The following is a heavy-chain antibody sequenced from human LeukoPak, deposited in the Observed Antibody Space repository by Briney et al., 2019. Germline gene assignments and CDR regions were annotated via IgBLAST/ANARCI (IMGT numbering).Heavy chain of an antibody. J-gene: IGHJ4*02. V-gene: IGHV4-61*01. CDR1: GGSVSSGSYY. CDR3: ASLRSDSSGYYNLRIDY. CDR2: IYYSGST. Sequence: SETLSLTCTVSGGSVSSGSYYWSWIRQPPGKGLEWIGYIYYSGSTNYNPSLKSRVTIPVDSSKNQFSLKLSSVTAADTVVYYCASLRSDSSGYYNLRIDYWGQGTLVTVSS. D-gene: IGHD3-22*01.